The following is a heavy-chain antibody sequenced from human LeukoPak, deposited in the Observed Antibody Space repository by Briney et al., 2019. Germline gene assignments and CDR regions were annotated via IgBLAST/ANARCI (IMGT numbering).Heavy chain of an antibody. Sequence: ASVKVSCKASGYTFTSYDINWVRQATGQGLEWMGWMNPNSGNTGYAQKFQGRVTMTRNTSISTAYMELSSLRSGDTAVYYCASSSGYDILTGYYLNNYHFDYWGQGTLVTVSS. CDR3: ASSSGYDILTGYYLNNYHFDY. J-gene: IGHJ4*02. CDR1: GYTFTSYD. CDR2: MNPNSGNT. D-gene: IGHD3-9*01. V-gene: IGHV1-8*01.